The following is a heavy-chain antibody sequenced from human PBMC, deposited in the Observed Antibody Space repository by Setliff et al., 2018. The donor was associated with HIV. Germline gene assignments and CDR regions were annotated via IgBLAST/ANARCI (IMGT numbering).Heavy chain of an antibody. CDR1: GFTFSSYA. V-gene: IGHV3-23*01. CDR3: AKYGSGNSGRGGFDY. J-gene: IGHJ4*02. D-gene: IGHD6-19*01. Sequence: GGSLRLSCAASGFTFSSYAMSWVRQAPGKGLEWVSAISGSGGSTYYADSVKGRFTISRDNANNLLFLQMNNLRDEDTAVYYCAKYGSGNSGRGGFDYWGQGTLVTVSS. CDR2: ISGSGGST.